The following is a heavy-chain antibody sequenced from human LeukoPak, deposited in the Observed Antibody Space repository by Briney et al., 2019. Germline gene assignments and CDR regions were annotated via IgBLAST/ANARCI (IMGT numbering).Heavy chain of an antibody. CDR2: TYYRSKWYN. Sequence: SQTPSLTCAISGDSFSSNSAVWNWLRQSPSRGLEWLGRTYYRSKWYNDYAVSVRGRITINPDTSKNQFSLHLNSVTPEDTAVYYCTRVSDYDGVFDYWGQGTLVTVSS. D-gene: IGHD4-23*01. J-gene: IGHJ4*02. CDR3: TRVSDYDGVFDY. V-gene: IGHV6-1*01. CDR1: GDSFSSNSAV.